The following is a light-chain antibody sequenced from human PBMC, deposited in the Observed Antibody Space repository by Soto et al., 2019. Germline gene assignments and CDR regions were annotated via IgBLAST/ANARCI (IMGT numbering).Light chain of an antibody. V-gene: IGKV3-20*01. J-gene: IGKJ1*01. Sequence: EIVLTQSPGTLSVSPGERATLSCRASQSISSSYLAWYQQKPGQAPRLLIYGASSRATGIPDRFGGSGSGTDFTLTISRLEPEDVAMYYCQHFGSSQTFGQGTRVEIK. CDR3: QHFGSSQT. CDR2: GAS. CDR1: QSISSSY.